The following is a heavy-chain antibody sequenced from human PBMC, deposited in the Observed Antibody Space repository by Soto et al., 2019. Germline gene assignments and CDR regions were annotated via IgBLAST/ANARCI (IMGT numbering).Heavy chain of an antibody. Sequence: QVQLVESGGGVVQPGRSLRLSCAASGFTFSSYGMHWVRQAPGKGLEWVAVISYDGSNKYYADSVKGRFTISRDNSKNTLYLQMNSLRAEDTAVYYCAKDPMGQQLVSLNYYYGMDVWGQGTTVTVSS. V-gene: IGHV3-30*18. CDR3: AKDPMGQQLVSLNYYYGMDV. J-gene: IGHJ6*02. CDR2: ISYDGSNK. CDR1: GFTFSSYG. D-gene: IGHD6-13*01.